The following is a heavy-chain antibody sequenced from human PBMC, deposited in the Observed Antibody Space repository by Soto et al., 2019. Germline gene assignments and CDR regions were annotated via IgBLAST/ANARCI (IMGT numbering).Heavy chain of an antibody. CDR2: IYHSGTT. Sequence: SETLSLTCTVSGGSLSSFYWGWIRRPPGKGLEWIGYIYHSGTTKYNSSLKSRVTMSVDSSKNEFSLKLTSVTAADTAVYYCARVHKEELVTVPAAHYDXWGHGTLVTV. CDR1: GGSLSSFY. CDR3: ARVHKEELVTVPAAHYDX. D-gene: IGHD2-2*01. J-gene: IGHJ4*01. V-gene: IGHV4-59*01.